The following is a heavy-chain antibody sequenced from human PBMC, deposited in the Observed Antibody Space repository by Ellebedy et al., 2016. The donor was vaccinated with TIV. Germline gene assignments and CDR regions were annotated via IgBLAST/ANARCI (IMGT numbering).Heavy chain of an antibody. V-gene: IGHV3-66*01. Sequence: PGGSLRLSCAASGFTVNSNYMNWVRQAPGKGLEWVSVIYSSGSTYYADSVKGRFTISRENSKNTRYLQMNSFRAEDTAVDYCARGGGKPWIQLWSWFDSWGQGSLVTVSS. CDR1: GFTVNSNY. CDR3: ARGGGKPWIQLWSWFDS. J-gene: IGHJ5*01. D-gene: IGHD5-18*01. CDR2: IYSSGST.